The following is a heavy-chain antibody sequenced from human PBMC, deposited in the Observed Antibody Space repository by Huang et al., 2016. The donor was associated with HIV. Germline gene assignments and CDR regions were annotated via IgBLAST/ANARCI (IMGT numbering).Heavy chain of an antibody. CDR3: ARLSTTWYFDY. CDR2: SYPGDSNT. D-gene: IGHD1-1*01. V-gene: IGHV5-51*01. CDR1: GYSFTSYW. Sequence: EVQLVQSGAEVKKPGESLKISCKGSGYSFTSYWIGWVRQMPGKGLGWMGISYPGDSNTRYSPSVQGQVTISADKSISTAYLQWGSLKASDTAMYYCARLSTTWYFDYWGQGTLVTVSS. J-gene: IGHJ4*02.